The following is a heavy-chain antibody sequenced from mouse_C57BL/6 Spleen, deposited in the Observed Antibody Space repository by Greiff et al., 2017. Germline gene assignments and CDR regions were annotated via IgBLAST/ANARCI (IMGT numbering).Heavy chain of an antibody. CDR1: GFSLTSYA. D-gene: IGHD2-3*01. Sequence: VMLVESGPGLVAPSQSLSITCTVSGFSLTSYAISWVRQPPGQGLEWLGVIWTGGGTNYNSALKSRLSISKDNSKSQVFLKMNSLQTDDTARYYCARRFYDGYYGGYAMDYWGQGTSVTVSS. J-gene: IGHJ4*01. V-gene: IGHV2-9-1*01. CDR2: IWTGGGT. CDR3: ARRFYDGYYGGYAMDY.